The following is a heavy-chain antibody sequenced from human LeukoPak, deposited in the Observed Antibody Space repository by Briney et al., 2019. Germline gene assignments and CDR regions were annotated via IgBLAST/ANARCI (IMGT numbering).Heavy chain of an antibody. CDR1: GGSISSGDYY. CDR2: IYYSGST. CDR3: STSSTGLSGYFDY. Sequence: SETLSLTCTVSGGSISSGDYYWSWIRQHPGKGLEWIGYIYYSGSTYYNPSLKSRVIISVDTSKNQFSLKLSSVTAADTAVYYCSTSSTGLSGYFDYWGQGTLVTVSS. D-gene: IGHD2-2*01. V-gene: IGHV4-31*03. J-gene: IGHJ4*03.